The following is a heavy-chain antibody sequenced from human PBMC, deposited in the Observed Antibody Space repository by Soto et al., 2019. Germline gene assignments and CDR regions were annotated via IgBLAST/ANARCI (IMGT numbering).Heavy chain of an antibody. CDR2: IAANGGAA. CDR1: GFTFSNYA. CDR3: GKDPNGDYVGAFDI. D-gene: IGHD4-17*01. V-gene: IGHV3-23*01. J-gene: IGHJ3*02. Sequence: EVQLLESGGGLVQPGESLRLSCAASGFTFSNYAMSWVRQAPGNGPEWVAGIAANGGAAYLADSVKGRFTISRDNSKNTLYLQMNSLRPDDTALYYCGKDPNGDYVGAFDICGQGTMVTVSS.